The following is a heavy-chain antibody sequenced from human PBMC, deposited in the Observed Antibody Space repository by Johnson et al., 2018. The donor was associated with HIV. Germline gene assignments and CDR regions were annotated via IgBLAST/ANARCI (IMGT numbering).Heavy chain of an antibody. V-gene: IGHV3-23*03. D-gene: IGHD6-6*01. CDR2: IYSGGST. CDR3: ASWNIAARPVGAFDI. J-gene: IGHJ3*02. Sequence: VKLVESGGGLVQPGGSLRLSCAASGFTFSSYAMSWVRQAPGKGLEWVSVIYSGGSTYYADSVKGRFTISRDNSKNTLYLQMNSLRAEDTAVYYCASWNIAARPVGAFDIWGQGTMVTVSS. CDR1: GFTFSSYA.